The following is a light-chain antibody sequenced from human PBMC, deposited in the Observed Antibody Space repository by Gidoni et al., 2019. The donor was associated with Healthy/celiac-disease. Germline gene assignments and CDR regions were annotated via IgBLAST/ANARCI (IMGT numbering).Light chain of an antibody. V-gene: IGKV1-39*01. J-gene: IGKJ1*01. CDR3: QQSYSTPQKT. CDR1: QSISSY. CDR2: AAS. Sequence: DIQMTQSPSSLSASVGDRVTITCRASQSISSYLNWYQQKPGKAPKLLIYAASSLQSGVPSRFSGSGSGTDCTLTISSLQPEEFATYYCQQSYSTPQKTFGQGTKVEIK.